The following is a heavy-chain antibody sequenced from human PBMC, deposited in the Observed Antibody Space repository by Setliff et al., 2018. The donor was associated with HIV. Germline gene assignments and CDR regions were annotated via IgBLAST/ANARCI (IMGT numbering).Heavy chain of an antibody. D-gene: IGHD2-2*01. Sequence: ASVKVSCKASGYDFTAYAISWVRQAPGQGLEWMGGIIPILGMSIYAQKFQGRVTITADESTSTAYMELSSLRSDDTAVYYCARGGVCTSTSCGGNYYYGMDVWGQGTTVTVSS. CDR1: GYDFTAYA. J-gene: IGHJ6*02. CDR3: ARGGVCTSTSCGGNYYYGMDV. CDR2: IIPILGMS. V-gene: IGHV1-69*10.